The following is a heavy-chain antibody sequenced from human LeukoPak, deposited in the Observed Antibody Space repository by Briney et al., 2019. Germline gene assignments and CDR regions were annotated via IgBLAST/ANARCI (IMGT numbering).Heavy chain of an antibody. J-gene: IGHJ6*03. Sequence: SVKVSCKASGGTFSSYAISWVRQAPGQGLEWMGRIIPIFGTANYAQKFQGRVTITADKSTSTAYMELSSLRSEDTAVYYCARGTTQAPYYYYYMDVWDKGTTVTVSS. D-gene: IGHD1-1*01. CDR1: GGTFSSYA. V-gene: IGHV1-69*06. CDR2: IIPIFGTA. CDR3: ARGTTQAPYYYYYMDV.